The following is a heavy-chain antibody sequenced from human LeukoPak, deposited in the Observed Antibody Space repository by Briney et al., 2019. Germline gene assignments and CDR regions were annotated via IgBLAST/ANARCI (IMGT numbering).Heavy chain of an antibody. CDR2: IYHSGST. D-gene: IGHD3-9*01. Sequence: PSETLSLTCTVSGVPISSSNYYWGWIRQPPGKGLEWIGYIYHSGSTYYNPSLKSRVTISVDRSKNQFSLKLSSVTAADTAVYYCARGPAHVRYFDWLSGGEYYYGMDVWGQGTTVTVSS. CDR1: GVPISSSNYY. V-gene: IGHV4-30-2*01. CDR3: ARGPAHVRYFDWLSGGEYYYGMDV. J-gene: IGHJ6*02.